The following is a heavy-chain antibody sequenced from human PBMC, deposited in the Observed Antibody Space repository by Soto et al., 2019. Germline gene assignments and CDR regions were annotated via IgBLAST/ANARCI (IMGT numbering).Heavy chain of an antibody. CDR3: ARATLQVRTTVTENWFDP. D-gene: IGHD4-17*01. V-gene: IGHV4-31*03. CDR1: GGSISSGGYY. CDR2: IYYSGST. Sequence: QVQLQESGPGLVTPSQTLSLTCTVSGGSISSGGYYWSWIRQHPGKGLEWIGYIYYSGSTYYNPSLKSRVTISVDTSKNQFSLKLSSVTAADTAVYYCARATLQVRTTVTENWFDPWGQGTLVTVSS. J-gene: IGHJ5*02.